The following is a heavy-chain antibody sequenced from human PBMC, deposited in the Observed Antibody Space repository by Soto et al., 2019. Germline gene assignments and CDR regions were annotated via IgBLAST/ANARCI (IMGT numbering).Heavy chain of an antibody. V-gene: IGHV4-39*01. Sequence: SETLSLTCTVSGGSISSSSYYWGWIRQPPGKGLEWIGSIYYSGSTYYNPSLKSRVTISVDTSKNQFSLKLSSVTAADTAVYYCASDDFSTVYGMDVWGQGTTVTVSS. CDR1: GGSISSSSYY. J-gene: IGHJ6*02. CDR2: IYYSGST. CDR3: ASDDFSTVYGMDV. D-gene: IGHD3-3*01.